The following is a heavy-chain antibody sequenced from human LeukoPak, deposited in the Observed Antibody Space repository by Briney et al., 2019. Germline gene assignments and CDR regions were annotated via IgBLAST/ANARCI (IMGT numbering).Heavy chain of an antibody. CDR3: ARGPYKYDGSGAFDI. D-gene: IGHD3-22*01. CDR1: GYSTSSGYY. J-gene: IGHJ3*02. V-gene: IGHV4-38-2*02. CDR2: IYHSGST. Sequence: SETLSLTCTVSGYSTSSGYYWGWIRQPPGKGLEWIGSIYHSGSTYYNPSLKSRVTISIDTSKNQFSLTLSSVTAADTAVYYCARGPYKYDGSGAFDIWGQGTMVTVSS.